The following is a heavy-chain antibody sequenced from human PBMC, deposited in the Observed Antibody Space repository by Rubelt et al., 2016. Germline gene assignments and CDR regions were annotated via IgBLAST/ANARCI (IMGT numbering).Heavy chain of an antibody. CDR2: MNPNSGNT. CDR1: GYTFTSYD. J-gene: IGHJ4*02. Sequence: QVQLVQSGAEVKKPGASVKVSCKASGYTFTSYDINWVRQATGQGLEWMGWMNPNSGNTGYAQKFQGRVTMTRNTSISTAYMELRSLRADDTAVDYRARDRWQQPDYWGQGTLVTVSS. D-gene: IGHD6-13*01. CDR3: ARDRWQQPDY. V-gene: IGHV1-8*01.